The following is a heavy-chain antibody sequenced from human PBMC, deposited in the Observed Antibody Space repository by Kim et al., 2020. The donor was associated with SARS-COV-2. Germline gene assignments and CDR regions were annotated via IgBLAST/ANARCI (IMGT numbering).Heavy chain of an antibody. CDR3: ARDAPRPPYGDRNEYFQH. Sequence: KSRVTISVDTSKNQFSLKLSSLTAADTAVYYCARDAPRPPYGDRNEYFQHWGQGTLVTVSS. V-gene: IGHV4-30-2*04. J-gene: IGHJ1*01. D-gene: IGHD4-17*01.